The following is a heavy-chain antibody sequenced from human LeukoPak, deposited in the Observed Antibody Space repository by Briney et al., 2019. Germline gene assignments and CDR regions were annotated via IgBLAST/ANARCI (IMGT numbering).Heavy chain of an antibody. CDR1: GFIVGDYS. J-gene: IGHJ4*02. CDR3: ISRVAITWGFDY. V-gene: IGHV3-49*03. CDR2: IRSIASGGTK. Sequence: GGSLRLSCTASGFIVGDYSMSWFRQAPGKGLEWVGFIRSIASGGTKEYAASVKGRFSISRDDSQNIASLQMNSLKTEDTAVYCCISRVAITWGFDYRGQGIQVTVSS. D-gene: IGHD3-22*01.